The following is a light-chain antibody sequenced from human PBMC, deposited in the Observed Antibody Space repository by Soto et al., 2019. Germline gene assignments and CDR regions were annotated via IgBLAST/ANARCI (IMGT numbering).Light chain of an antibody. CDR3: QESYSSPVT. J-gene: IGKJ3*01. Sequence: DIQMTPSPSSLSASIGDRVIITCRTSQSVSTFLTWYRHKPGEAHRLLISTASTLHGGVPSRFSGSGSETEFTRTISSLQPEYFATYYCQESYSSPVTIGPGTRVDV. CDR1: QSVSTF. CDR2: TAS. V-gene: IGKV1-39*01.